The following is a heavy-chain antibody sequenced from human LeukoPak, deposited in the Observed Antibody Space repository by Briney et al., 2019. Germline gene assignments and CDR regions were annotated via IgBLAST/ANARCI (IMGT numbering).Heavy chain of an antibody. CDR1: GGSISSYY. Sequence: PSETLSLTCTVSGGSISSYYWSWIRQPAGKGLEWIGRIYTSGSTNYNPSLKSRVTMSVDTSKNQFSLKLSSVTAADTAVYYCARDIPRAAAGRGAFDYWGQGTLVTVSS. V-gene: IGHV4-4*07. CDR3: ARDIPRAAAGRGAFDY. CDR2: IYTSGST. D-gene: IGHD6-13*01. J-gene: IGHJ4*02.